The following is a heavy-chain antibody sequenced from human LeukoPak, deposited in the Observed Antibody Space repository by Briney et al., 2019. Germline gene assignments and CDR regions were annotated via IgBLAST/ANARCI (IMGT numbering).Heavy chain of an antibody. CDR2: IYHSGST. CDR3: STVSAFFYDSGSYYTFDY. J-gene: IGHJ4*02. Sequence: SETLSLTCAVSGGSISSSKWWSWVRRPPGKGLEWIGEIYHSGSTNYNPSLKSRVTISVDKPKNQFSLKLSSVTAAATSVYYCSTVSAFFYDSGSYYTFDYWGQGTLVTVSS. V-gene: IGHV4-4*02. CDR1: GGSISSSKW. D-gene: IGHD3-10*01.